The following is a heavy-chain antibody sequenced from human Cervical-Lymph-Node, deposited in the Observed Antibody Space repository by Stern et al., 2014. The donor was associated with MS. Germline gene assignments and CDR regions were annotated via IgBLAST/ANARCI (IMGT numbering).Heavy chain of an antibody. D-gene: IGHD6-19*01. J-gene: IGHJ4*02. CDR3: AKSIALAGTEFDY. CDR1: GFTFSSYA. V-gene: IGHV3-23*04. Sequence: EVQLVESGGGLVQPGGSLRLSCAASGFTFSSYAMSWVRQAPGKGLEWVSGMSGSDRRTYYADSVKGRFTMSRDNSKNTLALQMNSLRAEDTAVYYCAKSIALAGTEFDYWGQGTLVTVSS. CDR2: MSGSDRRT.